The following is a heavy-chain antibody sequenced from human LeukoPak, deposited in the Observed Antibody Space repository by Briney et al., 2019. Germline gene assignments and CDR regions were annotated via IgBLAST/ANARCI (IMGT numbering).Heavy chain of an antibody. CDR3: ARRYDWSGYPTAFDY. CDR1: GYTFTGYY. V-gene: IGHV1-2*02. J-gene: IGHJ4*02. CDR2: INPNTGGT. D-gene: IGHD3-3*01. Sequence: ASVKVSCKASGYTFTGYYKYWVRQAPGQGLEWMGFINPNTGGTIYAQKFQARVTMTRDTSISTAYMELRGLISDDTAVYYCARRYDWSGYPTAFDYWGQGTLVTVSS.